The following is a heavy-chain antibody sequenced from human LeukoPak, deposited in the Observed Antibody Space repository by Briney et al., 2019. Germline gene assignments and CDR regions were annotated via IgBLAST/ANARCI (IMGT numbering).Heavy chain of an antibody. J-gene: IGHJ6*03. CDR3: ARSDSSGYYSTDYYYYYYMDV. CDR2: IIPIFGTA. D-gene: IGHD3-22*01. Sequence: SVKVSCKASGGTFSSYAISWVRQAPGQGLEWMGGIIPIFGTANYAQKFQGRVTITADKSTSTAYMELSSLRSEDTAVYYCARSDSSGYYSTDYYYYYYMDVWGKGTTVTVSS. CDR1: GGTFSSYA. V-gene: IGHV1-69*06.